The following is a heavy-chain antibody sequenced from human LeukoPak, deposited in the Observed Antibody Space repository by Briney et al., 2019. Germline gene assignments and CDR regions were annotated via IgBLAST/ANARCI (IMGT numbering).Heavy chain of an antibody. V-gene: IGHV3-30*18. CDR2: VSYDGSNQ. Sequence: GGSLRLSCAASGFTFSSYGMHWVRQAPGKGLEWVAIVSYDGSNQNYANYVKGRFTISRDNSKNTLYLQMNSLRPEDTALYYCVKVSSSGWYPNGGFDYWGQGTLVTVSS. J-gene: IGHJ4*02. CDR1: GFTFSSYG. D-gene: IGHD6-19*01. CDR3: VKVSSSGWYPNGGFDY.